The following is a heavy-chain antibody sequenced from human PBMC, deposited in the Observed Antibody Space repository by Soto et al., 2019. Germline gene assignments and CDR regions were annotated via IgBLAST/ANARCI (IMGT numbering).Heavy chain of an antibody. J-gene: IGHJ4*02. Sequence: QVQLVQSGAEVKKPGSSVKVSCKASGGTFSSYAISWVRQAPGQGLEWMGGIIPIFCTANYAQKFQGRVTITADESTSTAYMELSSLRSEDTAVYYCARDMDYYDSSGYYSQFDYWGQGTLVTVSS. CDR1: GGTFSSYA. CDR3: ARDMDYYDSSGYYSQFDY. CDR2: IIPIFCTA. V-gene: IGHV1-69*01. D-gene: IGHD3-22*01.